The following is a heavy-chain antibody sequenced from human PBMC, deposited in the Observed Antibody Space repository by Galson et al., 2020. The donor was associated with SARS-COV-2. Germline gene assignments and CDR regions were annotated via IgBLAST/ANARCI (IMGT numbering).Heavy chain of an antibody. CDR2: INPNSGVT. CDR1: GYTFTAYY. Sequence: ASVKVSRQASGYTFTAYYIHWVRQAPGQGLEWMGRINPNSGVTSSAQRFQGRVTMTTDTSITTAYMEVNRLTSDDTAVYFCARANYASGPYSWFDPWGQGTLVTVSS. J-gene: IGHJ5*02. D-gene: IGHD3-10*01. CDR3: ARANYASGPYSWFDP. V-gene: IGHV1-2*06.